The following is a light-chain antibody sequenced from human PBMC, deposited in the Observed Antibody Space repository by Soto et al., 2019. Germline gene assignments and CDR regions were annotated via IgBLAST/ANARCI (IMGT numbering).Light chain of an antibody. CDR2: DVS. Sequence: QSVLTQPASVSGSPGQSITISCTGTSSDVGGYNYVSWYQQHPGKAPKVMIYDVSRRPSGVSNRFSGSKSGNTASLIISGLQAEDEADYYCSSYTSSSTPYVFGTGTKVTVL. J-gene: IGLJ1*01. CDR1: SSDVGGYNY. V-gene: IGLV2-14*01. CDR3: SSYTSSSTPYV.